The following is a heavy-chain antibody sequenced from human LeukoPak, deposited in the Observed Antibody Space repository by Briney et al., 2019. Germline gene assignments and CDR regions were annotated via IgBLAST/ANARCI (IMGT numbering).Heavy chain of an antibody. CDR3: ARDFTIFGVVIPEDAFDI. CDR1: GHTFTSYG. J-gene: IGHJ3*02. Sequence: ASVKVSCKASGHTFTSYGISWVRQAPGQGLEWMGWISAYNGNTNYAQKLQSRVTMTTDTSTSTVYMELGSLRSEDTAVYYCARDFTIFGVVIPEDAFDIWGQGTMVTVSS. V-gene: IGHV1-18*01. CDR2: ISAYNGNT. D-gene: IGHD3-3*01.